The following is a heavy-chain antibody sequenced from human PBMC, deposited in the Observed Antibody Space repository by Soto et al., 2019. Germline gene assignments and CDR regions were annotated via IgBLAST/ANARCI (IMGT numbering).Heavy chain of an antibody. J-gene: IGHJ4*02. CDR3: PREWRQMSRGGFFDY. V-gene: IGHV1-69*06. D-gene: IGHD3-16*01. CDR1: GANSNSYS. CDR2: IVPLSGTP. Sequence: QVRLVQSGAEVKRPGSSVKLSCKVSGANSNSYSIAWVRQAPGQGLQWLGTIVPLSGTPNHAQQFQARVTITADTSTNTAYLELSRLRSENPAIYYGPREWRQMSRGGFFDYWGQGSLVTISS.